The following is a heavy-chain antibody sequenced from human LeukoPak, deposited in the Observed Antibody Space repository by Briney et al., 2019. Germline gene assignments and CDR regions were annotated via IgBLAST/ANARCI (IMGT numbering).Heavy chain of an antibody. CDR2: ICYDGSNK. CDR1: GFTFSSYC. CDR3: ARDGQFWSGRPAVHYYDYYMDV. J-gene: IGHJ6*03. V-gene: IGHV3-33*01. Sequence: PGGSLRLSCAASGFTFSSYCMHWVRQAPGKGLEWVAVICYDGSNKYYADSVKGRFTISRDNSKNTLYLQMNSLRAEDTAVYYCARDGQFWSGRPAVHYYDYYMDVWGKGTTVTVSS. D-gene: IGHD3-3*01.